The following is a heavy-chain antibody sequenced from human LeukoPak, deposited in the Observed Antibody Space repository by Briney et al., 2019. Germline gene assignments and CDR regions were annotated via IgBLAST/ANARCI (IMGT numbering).Heavy chain of an antibody. Sequence: GGSLRLSCAASGFTFSSYWMSWVRQAPGKGLEWVANIKQDGSEKYYVDSVKGRFTIPRDNAKNSLYLQMNSLRAEDTAVYYCARTLRSSGWYFRYWGQGTLVTVSS. CDR1: GFTFSSYW. D-gene: IGHD6-19*01. CDR3: ARTLRSSGWYFRY. V-gene: IGHV3-7*01. J-gene: IGHJ4*02. CDR2: IKQDGSEK.